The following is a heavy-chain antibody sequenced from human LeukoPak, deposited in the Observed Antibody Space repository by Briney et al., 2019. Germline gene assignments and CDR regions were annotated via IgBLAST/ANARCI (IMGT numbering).Heavy chain of an antibody. D-gene: IGHD2-8*01. V-gene: IGHV3-23*01. J-gene: IGHJ4*02. CDR3: AKVLYCTNGVCSILDY. Sequence: PGGSLRLSCVASGFIFSSYAMSWVRQAPGKGLEWVSGISASGGSTYYADFVKGRLTISRDNSKNTLYLQMNSLRAEDTAEYYCAKVLYCTNGVCSILDYWGQGTLVTVSS. CDR1: GFIFSSYA. CDR2: ISASGGST.